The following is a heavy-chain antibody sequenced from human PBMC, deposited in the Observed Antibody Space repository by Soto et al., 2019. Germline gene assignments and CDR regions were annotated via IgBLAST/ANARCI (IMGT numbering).Heavy chain of an antibody. J-gene: IGHJ4*02. CDR1: GLTLVDHY. CDR3: VRATYFSDSSGYTRCLDY. Sequence: PGGSLRLSCAGSGLTLVDHYMDFFRQSPFKCLEWVGRSRDKPQGYSTAYAASVKGRFTTSRDESKNSAYLQMNSLKTEDTAVYYCVRATYFSDSSGYTRCLDYWGQGTLVTVSS. D-gene: IGHD3-22*01. V-gene: IGHV3-72*01. CDR2: SRDKPQGYST.